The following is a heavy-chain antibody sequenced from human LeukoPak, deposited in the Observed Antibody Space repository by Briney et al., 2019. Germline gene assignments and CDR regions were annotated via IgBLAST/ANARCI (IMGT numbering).Heavy chain of an antibody. J-gene: IGHJ6*02. CDR1: GFTFKTYA. Sequence: GGSLRLSCAASGFTFKTYAITWVGQAPGKGLEWVSTISGSGNGEGVLSYGDSVKSRFTISRDNSMKTVFLQMNSLRVEDTAVYFCAKELYTTSDFYYGIDIWGQGTTVTVS. CDR2: ISGSGNGEGVL. V-gene: IGHV3-23*01. D-gene: IGHD1-1*01. CDR3: AKELYTTSDFYYGIDI.